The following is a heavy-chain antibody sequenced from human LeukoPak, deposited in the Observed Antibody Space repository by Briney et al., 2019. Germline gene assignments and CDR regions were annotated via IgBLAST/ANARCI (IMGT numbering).Heavy chain of an antibody. CDR3: AKRVEGYPNQYYYYGMDV. J-gene: IGHJ6*02. D-gene: IGHD5-12*01. Sequence: AGGSLRLSCAASGFTFRSYSMNWVRQAPGKGLEWVSFISGMSSTIYYADSVKGRFTISRDNSKNTLYLQMNSLRAEDTAVYYCAKRVEGYPNQYYYYGMDVWGQGTTVTVSS. V-gene: IGHV3-48*01. CDR2: ISGMSSTI. CDR1: GFTFRSYS.